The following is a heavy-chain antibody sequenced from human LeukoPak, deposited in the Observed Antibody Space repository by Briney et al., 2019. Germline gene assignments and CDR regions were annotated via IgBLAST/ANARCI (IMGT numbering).Heavy chain of an antibody. J-gene: IGHJ3*02. CDR1: GYTFTGYY. CDR2: INPNSGGT. D-gene: IGHD3-3*01. V-gene: IGHV1-2*02. Sequence: ATVKVSCKASGYTFTGYYMHWVRQAPGQGLEWMGWINPNSGGTNYAQKFQGRVTMTRDTSISTAYMEPSRLRSDDTAVYYCARNPTYYDFWSGYSIYFDIWGQGTMVTVSS. CDR3: ARNPTYYDFWSGYSIYFDI.